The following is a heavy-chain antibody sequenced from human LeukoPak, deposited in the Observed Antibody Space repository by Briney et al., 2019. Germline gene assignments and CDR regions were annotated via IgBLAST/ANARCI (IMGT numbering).Heavy chain of an antibody. D-gene: IGHD1-1*01. Sequence: GGSLRLSCAASGFTFSSYSMNWVRQAPGKGLEWVSSIITSSSYIYYADSVKGRFTISRDNAKNSLYLQMNSLRAEDTAVYYCARDLEPHYYFDLWGRGTLVTVSS. CDR3: ARDLEPHYYFDL. V-gene: IGHV3-21*01. J-gene: IGHJ2*01. CDR2: IITSSSYI. CDR1: GFTFSSYS.